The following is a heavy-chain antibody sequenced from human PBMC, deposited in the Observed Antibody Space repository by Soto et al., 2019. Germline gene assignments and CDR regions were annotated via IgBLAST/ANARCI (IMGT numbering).Heavy chain of an antibody. CDR3: ARDNHDHTNHGGDWFDP. V-gene: IGHV4-30-2*01. CDR1: GDSISSGGYS. Sequence: NPSETLSLTCAVSGDSISSGGYSWSWIRQPPGKGLEWIGYIYKSGSTNYNPSLRSRVTISVDTSKNQFSLSLSSVTAADTAVYYCARDNHDHTNHGGDWFDPWGPGILVTVSS. J-gene: IGHJ5*02. D-gene: IGHD2-8*01. CDR2: IYKSGST.